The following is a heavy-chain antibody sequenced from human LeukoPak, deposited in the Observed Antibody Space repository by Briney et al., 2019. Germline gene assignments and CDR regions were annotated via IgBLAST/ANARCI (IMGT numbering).Heavy chain of an antibody. CDR2: IYSGGTT. D-gene: IGHD6-6*01. J-gene: IGHJ4*02. CDR1: GFSVSTKY. CDR3: ARDRVSTVHPIDY. V-gene: IGHV3-66*01. Sequence: GGSLRLSWAVSGFSVSTKYMSWVRQAPGKGLEWVSVIYSGGTTYYADSVKGRFTISRDNSKNTLYLQMNSLRAEDTAVYYCARDRVSTVHPIDYWGQGTLVTVSS.